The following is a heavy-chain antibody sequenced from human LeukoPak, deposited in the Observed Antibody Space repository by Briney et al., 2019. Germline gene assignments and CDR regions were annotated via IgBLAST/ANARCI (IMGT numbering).Heavy chain of an antibody. D-gene: IGHD3-10*01. Sequence: GGSLRLSCAASGFTFSSYAMSWVRQAPGKGLVWVSTISGSGGGTFYADSVKGRFTISRDNSKNTLYLQMNSLRAEDTAVYYCAKDRQLLWFGELLHAPDYWGQGTLVTVSS. CDR1: GFTFSSYA. CDR3: AKDRQLLWFGELLHAPDY. J-gene: IGHJ4*02. CDR2: ISGSGGGT. V-gene: IGHV3-23*01.